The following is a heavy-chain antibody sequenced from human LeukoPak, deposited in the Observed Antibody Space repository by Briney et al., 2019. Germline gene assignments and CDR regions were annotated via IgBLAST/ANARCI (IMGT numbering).Heavy chain of an antibody. CDR1: GFTFSSYA. J-gene: IGHJ6*02. V-gene: IGHV3-30-3*01. CDR3: ARDVLYGMDV. Sequence: GGSLRLSCAASGFTFSSYAIDWVRQAPGKGLEWVALISYDGSKKYYAESVKGRFTISRDNAKKTLYLQMNSLRAEDTAVYYCARDVLYGMDVWGQGTTVTVSS. CDR2: ISYDGSKK. D-gene: IGHD2-15*01.